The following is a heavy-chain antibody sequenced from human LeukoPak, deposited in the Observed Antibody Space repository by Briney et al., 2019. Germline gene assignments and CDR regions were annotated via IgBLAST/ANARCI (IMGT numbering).Heavy chain of an antibody. CDR3: ARGFYGSGSYCFDY. Sequence: ASVKVSCKASGYTFTSYAITWVRQAPGQGLAWIYWISGHNGNTDYAQKLQGRVTMTTDTSTSTAYMDLRSLRSDDTAVYYCARGFYGSGSYCFDYWGQGTLVTVSS. CDR2: ISGHNGNT. CDR1: GYTFTSYA. V-gene: IGHV1-18*04. D-gene: IGHD3-10*01. J-gene: IGHJ4*02.